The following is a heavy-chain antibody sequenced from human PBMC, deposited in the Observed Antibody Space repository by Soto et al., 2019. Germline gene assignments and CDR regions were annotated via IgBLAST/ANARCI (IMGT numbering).Heavy chain of an antibody. CDR1: GFTFHTYG. Sequence: QEQLVESGGGVVQPGRSLRLSCAASGFTFHTYGMHWVRQIPGKGLQWVAIIWYDGSIKYYADSVRGRFTISRDNSKNTLYLRMNSLRDEDTAVYYCARIDCTGDNCNPYYHYGMDVWGQGTTVTVSS. D-gene: IGHD2-8*02. J-gene: IGHJ6*02. V-gene: IGHV3-33*01. CDR2: IWYDGSIK. CDR3: ARIDCTGDNCNPYYHYGMDV.